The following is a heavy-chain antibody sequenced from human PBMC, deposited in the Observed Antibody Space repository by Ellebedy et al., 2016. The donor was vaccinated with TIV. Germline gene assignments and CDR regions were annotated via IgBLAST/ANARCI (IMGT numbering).Heavy chain of an antibody. CDR2: VNPSGGST. CDR3: ARDDLEDFWSGYPDY. CDR1: GYTLTELS. D-gene: IGHD3-3*01. J-gene: IGHJ4*02. Sequence: AASVKVSCKVSGYTLTELSMHWVRQAPGQGLEWMGIVNPSGGSTSYAQKLQGRVTMTRDTSTSTVYMELSSLRSEDTAVYYCARDDLEDFWSGYPDYWGQGTLVTVSS. V-gene: IGHV1-46*04.